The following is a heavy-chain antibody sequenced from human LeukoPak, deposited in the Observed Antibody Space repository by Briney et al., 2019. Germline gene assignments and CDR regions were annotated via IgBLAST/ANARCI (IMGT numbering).Heavy chain of an antibody. CDR2: IYYSGST. V-gene: IGHV4-59*08. CDR3: ARQNLDCSGGSCYGKYYFDY. J-gene: IGHJ4*02. Sequence: SETLSLTCTVSGGSISSYYWSWIRQPPGKGLDGIGYIYYSGSTNYNPSLKSRVTISVDTSKNQFSLKLSSVTAADTAVYYCARQNLDCSGGSCYGKYYFDYWGQGTLVTVSS. CDR1: GGSISSYY. D-gene: IGHD2-15*01.